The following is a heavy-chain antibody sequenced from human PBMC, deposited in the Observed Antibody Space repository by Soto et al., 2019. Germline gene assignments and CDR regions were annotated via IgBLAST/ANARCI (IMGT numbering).Heavy chain of an antibody. V-gene: IGHV1-18*04. CDR3: ARDTGYSSGWYGVYGMDV. CDR1: GYTFTSYG. D-gene: IGHD6-19*01. CDR2: ISAYNGNT. Sequence: ASVKVSCKASGYTFTSYGISWVRQAPGQGLEWMGWISAYNGNTNYAQKLQGRVTMTTDTSTSTAYMELRSLRSDDTAVYYCARDTGYSSGWYGVYGMDVWGQGTTVTVSS. J-gene: IGHJ6*02.